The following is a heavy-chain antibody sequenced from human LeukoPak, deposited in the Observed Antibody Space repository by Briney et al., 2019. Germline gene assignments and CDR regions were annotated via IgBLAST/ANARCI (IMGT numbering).Heavy chain of an antibody. CDR1: GYTFTDNH. D-gene: IGHD2-15*01. Sequence: ASVKVSCKASGYTFTDNHMHWVRQAPGQGLEWMGWINPNSGGTNYAQRSQGRVTMTRDTSISTAYIELNSLRSDDTAVYYCVRGYCSGGSCSGAWFDPWGQGTLVTVSS. J-gene: IGHJ5*02. CDR3: VRGYCSGGSCSGAWFDP. CDR2: INPNSGGT. V-gene: IGHV1-2*02.